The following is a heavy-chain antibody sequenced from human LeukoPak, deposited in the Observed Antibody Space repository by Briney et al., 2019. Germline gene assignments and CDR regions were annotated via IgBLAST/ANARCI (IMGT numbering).Heavy chain of an antibody. CDR3: ARTYYDILTGYYSFDY. CDR2: IYYSGST. V-gene: IGHV4-59*01. J-gene: IGHJ4*02. Sequence: GSLRLSCAASGVTFSSYAMSWVRQAPGKGLEWIGYIYYSGSTNYNPSLKSRVTISVDTSKNQFSLKLSSVTTADTAVYYCARTYYDILTGYYSFDYWGQGTLVTVSS. CDR1: GVTFSSYA. D-gene: IGHD3-9*01.